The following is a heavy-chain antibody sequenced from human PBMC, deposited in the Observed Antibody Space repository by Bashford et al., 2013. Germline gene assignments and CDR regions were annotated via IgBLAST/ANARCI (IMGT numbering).Heavy chain of an antibody. CDR3: ARDGPVVGVWNAFDV. CDR1: GYTFTSYD. J-gene: IGHJ3*01. V-gene: IGHV1-2*02. CDR2: MNPNSGAT. D-gene: IGHD1-26*01. Sequence: ASVKVSCKASGYTFTSYDINWVRQATGQGLEWMGWMNPNSGATKYAEMFQGRVTMTRDTSISTAYMELSSLRSDDTAVYFCARDGPVVGVWNAFDVWGQGTVVTVSS.